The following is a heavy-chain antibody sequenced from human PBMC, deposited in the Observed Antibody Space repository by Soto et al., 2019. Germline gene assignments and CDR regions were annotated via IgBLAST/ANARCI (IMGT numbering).Heavy chain of an antibody. V-gene: IGHV3-64*01. CDR1: GFTFSNYE. CDR2: ISNNGAHT. CDR3: ARRGYGSRWPNVYMDV. D-gene: IGHD6-13*01. Sequence: EAQLVESGGGLFQPGGSLRLSCAASGFTFSNYEMHWVRHAPVKGLEYVSGISNNGAHTDYAKSVKGRFTISRDNSENTLYLQMGSLRAEDMALYYCARRGYGSRWPNVYMDVWGKGTTVTVS. J-gene: IGHJ6*03.